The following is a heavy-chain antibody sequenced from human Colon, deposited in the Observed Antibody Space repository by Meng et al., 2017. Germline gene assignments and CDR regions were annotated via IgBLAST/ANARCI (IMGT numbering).Heavy chain of an antibody. CDR3: ARNRDGYNYDYHFDY. J-gene: IGHJ4*02. D-gene: IGHD5-24*01. V-gene: IGHV3-21*01. CDR2: ISSSGSYI. Sequence: GESLKISCAASGFTFSTYSMNWVRQAPGKGLEWVSYISSSGSYIYYADSLKGRFTISRDNAKNSLYLQMNSLRAEDTAVYHCARNRDGYNYDYHFDYWGRERWSPSPQ. CDR1: GFTFSTYS.